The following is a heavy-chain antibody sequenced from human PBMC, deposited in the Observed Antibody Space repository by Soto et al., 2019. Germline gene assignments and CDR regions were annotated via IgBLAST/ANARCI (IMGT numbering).Heavy chain of an antibody. D-gene: IGHD2-15*01. CDR2: IYWDDDK. CDR1: GFALSTTGVG. V-gene: IGHV2-5*02. CDR3: AHGLFYAAAFWYFDV. Sequence: QITLKESGPTLVKPTQTLTLTCTFSGFALSTTGVGVGWTRQPPGKALEWLALIYWDDDKRYNPSLRSRLTIAKDTSNNQVVLTMTNVDPMDTGTYYCAHGLFYAAAFWYFDVWGRGTLVTVSS. J-gene: IGHJ2*01.